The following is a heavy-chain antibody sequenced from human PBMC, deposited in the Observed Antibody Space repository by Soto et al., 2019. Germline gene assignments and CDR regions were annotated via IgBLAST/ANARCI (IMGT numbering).Heavy chain of an antibody. J-gene: IGHJ3*02. V-gene: IGHV1-18*01. CDR1: GYTFTSYG. CDR3: AFSGESGGVPKNIVATLDDAFDI. D-gene: IGHD5-12*01. CDR2: ISAYNGNT. Sequence: QVPLVQSGAEVKKPGASVKVSCKASGYTFTSYGISWVRQAPGQGLEWMGWISAYNGNTNYAQKLQGRVTMTTDTSTSTAYMELRSLRSDDTAVYYCAFSGESGGVPKNIVATLDDAFDIWGQGTMVTVSS.